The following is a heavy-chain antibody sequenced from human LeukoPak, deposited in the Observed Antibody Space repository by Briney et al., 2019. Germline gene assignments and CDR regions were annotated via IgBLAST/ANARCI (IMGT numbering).Heavy chain of an antibody. Sequence: SETLSLTCTVSGVSISSYYWNCMRHPTGKGLEGIRYIYYSRSTNYNPALKSRVTISVDTSKDQFSLKLTSVTAADTAVYYCARTPWLVSDRYYFDYWGQGALVTVSS. V-gene: IGHV4-59*08. CDR2: IYYSRST. J-gene: IGHJ4*02. D-gene: IGHD6-19*01. CDR1: GVSISSYY. CDR3: ARTPWLVSDRYYFDY.